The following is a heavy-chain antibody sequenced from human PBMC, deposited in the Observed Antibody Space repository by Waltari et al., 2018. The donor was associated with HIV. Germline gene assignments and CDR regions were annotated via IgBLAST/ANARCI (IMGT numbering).Heavy chain of an antibody. CDR3: ARDPWDIAADLYYYYGMDV. D-gene: IGHD6-13*01. V-gene: IGHV3-33*01. CDR1: GITFSSYG. J-gene: IGHJ6*02. CDR2: IWYDGGNK. Sequence: QEQLVESGGGVVQPGRSLRLSCAASGITFSSYGMHWVRQAQGKGLQWVAVIWYDGGNKYYADSVKGRFTISRDNSKNTLYLQMNSLRAEDTAVYYCARDPWDIAADLYYYYGMDVWGQGTTVTVSS.